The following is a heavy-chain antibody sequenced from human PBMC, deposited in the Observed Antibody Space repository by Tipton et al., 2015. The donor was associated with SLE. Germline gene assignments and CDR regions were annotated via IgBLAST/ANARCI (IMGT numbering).Heavy chain of an antibody. V-gene: IGHV3-30*04. CDR2: ISYDGSNK. Sequence: RSLRLSCAASGFTFSSYAMHWVRQAPGKGLEWVAVISYDGSNKYYADSVKGRFTISRDNSKNTLYLQMNSLRAEDTAVYYCAREARGFDYWGQGNLVTASS. CDR3: AREARGFDY. CDR1: GFTFSSYA. J-gene: IGHJ4*02.